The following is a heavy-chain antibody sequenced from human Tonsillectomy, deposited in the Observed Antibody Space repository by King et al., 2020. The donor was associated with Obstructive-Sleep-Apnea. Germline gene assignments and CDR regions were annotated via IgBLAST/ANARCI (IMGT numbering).Heavy chain of an antibody. CDR3: ARDLRGGWYDILTGEREANWFDP. J-gene: IGHJ5*02. V-gene: IGHV4-59*01. CDR1: GGSISSYY. CDR2: IYYSGST. D-gene: IGHD3-9*01. Sequence: VQLQESGPGLVKPSETLSLTCTVSGGSISSYYWSWIRQPPGKGLEWIGYIYYSGSTNYNPSLKSRVTISVDTSKNQFSLKLSSVTAADTAVYYCARDLRGGWYDILTGEREANWFDPWGQGTLVTVSS.